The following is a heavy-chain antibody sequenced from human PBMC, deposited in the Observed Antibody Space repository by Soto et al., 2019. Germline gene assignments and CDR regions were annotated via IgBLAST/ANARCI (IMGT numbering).Heavy chain of an antibody. J-gene: IGHJ6*02. V-gene: IGHV3-30*18. Sequence: HPGGSLRLSCAASGFTFSGYAMHWVRQPPGKGLEWVAVTSWDGNNKYYADSVKGRFTISRDNSKNTLYLQMNSLRTEDMAVYYCAKVIVPAAMVNYYYGMDVWGPGTTVTVSS. CDR3: AKVIVPAAMVNYYYGMDV. CDR1: GFTFSGYA. D-gene: IGHD2-2*01. CDR2: TSWDGNNK.